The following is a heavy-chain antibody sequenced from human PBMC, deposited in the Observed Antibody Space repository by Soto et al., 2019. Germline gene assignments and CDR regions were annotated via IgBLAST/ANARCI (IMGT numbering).Heavy chain of an antibody. Sequence: QVQVVQSRAEVKKPGASVKVSCKTSGYTFTDYDINWVRQAPGQGLEYMGWGSPENSNEGYAQQFRGRVSMTTNTSISTAYLELTDLRYEDTAVYYCGVTTGYWGQGTMVTVSS. J-gene: IGHJ4*02. D-gene: IGHD2-21*02. V-gene: IGHV1-8*01. CDR3: GVTTGY. CDR2: GSPENSNE. CDR1: GYTFTDYD.